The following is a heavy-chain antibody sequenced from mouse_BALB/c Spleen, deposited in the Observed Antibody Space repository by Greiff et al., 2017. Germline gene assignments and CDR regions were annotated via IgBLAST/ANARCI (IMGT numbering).Heavy chain of an antibody. CDR1: GFTFSSYT. Sequence: DVQLVESGGGLVQPGGSLKLSCAASGFTFSSYTMSWVRQTPEKRLEWVAYISNGGGSTYYPDTVKGRFTISRDNAKNTLYLQMSSLKSEDTAMYYCARHALYDGYAIAYWGQGTLVTVSA. CDR2: ISNGGGST. V-gene: IGHV5-12-2*01. D-gene: IGHD2-3*01. CDR3: ARHALYDGYAIAY. J-gene: IGHJ3*01.